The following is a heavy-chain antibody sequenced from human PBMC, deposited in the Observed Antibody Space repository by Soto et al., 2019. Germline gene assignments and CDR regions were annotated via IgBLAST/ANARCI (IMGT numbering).Heavy chain of an antibody. CDR3: AKDCSGSYSFVYYYYYMDV. CDR1: GFTFSSYA. V-gene: IGHV3-23*01. Sequence: PGGSLRLSCAASGFTFSSYAMSWVRQAPGKGLEWVSAISGSGGSTYYADSVKGRFTISRDNSKNTLYLQMNSLRAEDTAVYYCAKDCSGSYSFVYYYYYMDVWGKGTTVTVSS. CDR2: ISGSGGST. J-gene: IGHJ6*03. D-gene: IGHD3-10*02.